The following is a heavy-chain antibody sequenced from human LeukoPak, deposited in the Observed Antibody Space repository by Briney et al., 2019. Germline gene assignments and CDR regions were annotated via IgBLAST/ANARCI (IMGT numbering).Heavy chain of an antibody. J-gene: IGHJ1*01. D-gene: IGHD3-22*01. CDR3: ARAEPNYYDSSGQQYFQH. V-gene: IGHV4-59*01. CDR2: IYYSGST. Sequence: PSETLSLTCTVSGGSISSYYWSWIRQPPGKGREWIGYIYYSGSTNYNPSLKSRVTISVDTSKNQFSLKPSSVTAADTTVYYCARAEPNYYDSSGQQYFQHWGQGTLVTVSS. CDR1: GGSISSYY.